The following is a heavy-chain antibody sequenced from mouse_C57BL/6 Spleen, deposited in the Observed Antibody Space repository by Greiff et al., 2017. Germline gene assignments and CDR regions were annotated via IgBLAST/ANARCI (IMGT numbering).Heavy chain of an antibody. CDR1: GYTFTSYW. CDR3: TRWEAVALDY. D-gene: IGHD1-1*01. CDR2: IYPGNSDT. J-gene: IGHJ2*01. V-gene: IGHV1-5*01. Sequence: VQLQQSGTVLARPGASVKMSCKTSGYTFTSYWMHWVKQRPGQGLEWRGAIYPGNSDTSYNQKFKGKAKLTAVTSAGTAYMDLSSLTTEDSAVYYCTRWEAVALDYWGQGTTLTVSS.